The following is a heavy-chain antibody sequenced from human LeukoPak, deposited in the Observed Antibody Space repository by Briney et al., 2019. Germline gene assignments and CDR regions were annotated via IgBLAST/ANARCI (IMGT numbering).Heavy chain of an antibody. CDR3: ARDLRIGYSLPKDQGVIGY. CDR1: GYTFTSYG. CDR2: ISAYNGNT. V-gene: IGHV1-18*01. Sequence: GASVKVSCKASGYTFTSYGISWVRQAPGQGLEWMGWISAYNGNTNYAQKLQGRVTMTTDTSTSTAYMGLRSLRSDDTAVYYCARDLRIGYSLPKDQGVIGYWGQGTLVTVSS. J-gene: IGHJ4*02. D-gene: IGHD1-26*01.